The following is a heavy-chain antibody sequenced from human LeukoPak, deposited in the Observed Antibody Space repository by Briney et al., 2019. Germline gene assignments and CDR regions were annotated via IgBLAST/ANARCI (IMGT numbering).Heavy chain of an antibody. CDR3: AREAPIFDSGTYYKSLGY. CDR2: IYHSGKS. CDR1: GGSINSRTYY. V-gene: IGHV4-39*07. J-gene: IGHJ4*02. Sequence: SETLSLTCTVSGGSINSRTYYWDWIRQPPGKGLEWIASIYHSGKSYYNPSLKSRVTISIDTSKNQFSLELRSVTAADTAVYYCAREAPIFDSGTYYKSLGYWGQGALVTVSS. D-gene: IGHD3-10*01.